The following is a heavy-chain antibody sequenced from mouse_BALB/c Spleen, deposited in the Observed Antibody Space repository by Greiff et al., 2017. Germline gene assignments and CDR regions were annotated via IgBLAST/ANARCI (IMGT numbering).Heavy chain of an antibody. Sequence: VHLVESGAELVRPGTSVKVSCKASGYAFTNYLIEWVKQRPGQGLEWIGVINPGSGGTNYNEKFKGKATLTADKSSSTAYMQLSSLTSDDSAVYFCARGDDGYPYWGQGTTLTVSS. V-gene: IGHV1-54*03. CDR3: ARGDDGYPY. D-gene: IGHD2-3*01. J-gene: IGHJ2*01. CDR2: INPGSGGT. CDR1: GYAFTNYL.